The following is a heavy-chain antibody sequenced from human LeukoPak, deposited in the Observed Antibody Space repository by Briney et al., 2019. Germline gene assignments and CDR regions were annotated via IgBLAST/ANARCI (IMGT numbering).Heavy chain of an antibody. V-gene: IGHV4-34*01. CDR2: INHSGST. Sequence: SETLSLTCAVYGGSFSGYYWSWIRQPPGKGLGWLGEINHSGSTNYNPSLKSRVTISVDTSKNQFSLKLSSVTAADTAVYYCARDPYSGNYGNYYYYYMDVWGKGTTVTISS. D-gene: IGHD1-26*01. J-gene: IGHJ6*03. CDR1: GGSFSGYY. CDR3: ARDPYSGNYGNYYYYYMDV.